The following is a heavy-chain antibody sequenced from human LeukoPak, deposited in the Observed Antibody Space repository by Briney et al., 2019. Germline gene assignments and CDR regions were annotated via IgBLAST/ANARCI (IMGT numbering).Heavy chain of an antibody. D-gene: IGHD3-16*01. CDR2: MNPNSGNT. Sequence: GASVKVSCKASGYTFTSYDINWVRQATGQGLEWMGWMNPNSGNTGYAQKFQGRVTMTRNTSIGTAYMELSSLRSEDTAVYYCYVWGTRPYNWFDPWGQGTLVTVSS. CDR3: YVWGTRPYNWFDP. CDR1: GYTFTSYD. J-gene: IGHJ5*02. V-gene: IGHV1-8*01.